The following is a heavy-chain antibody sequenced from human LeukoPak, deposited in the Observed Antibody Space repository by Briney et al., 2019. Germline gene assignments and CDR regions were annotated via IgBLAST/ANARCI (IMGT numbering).Heavy chain of an antibody. CDR1: GHTFTSYG. CDR3: ARHDFWSGYYTNDY. CDR2: ISAYNGNT. J-gene: IGHJ4*02. D-gene: IGHD3-3*01. Sequence: ASVKVSCKASGHTFTSYGISWVRQAPGQGLEWMGWISAYNGNTNYAQKLQGRVTMTTDTSTSTAYMELRSLRSDDTAVYYCARHDFWSGYYTNDYWGQGTLVTVSS. V-gene: IGHV1-18*01.